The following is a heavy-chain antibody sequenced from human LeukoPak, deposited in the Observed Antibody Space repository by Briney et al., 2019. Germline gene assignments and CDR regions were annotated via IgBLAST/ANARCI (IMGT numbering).Heavy chain of an antibody. CDR1: GYTFTAYY. CDR2: INPSGTST. J-gene: IGHJ5*02. V-gene: IGHV1-46*01. CDR3: ARDNSVADTGWWFDP. D-gene: IGHD6-19*01. Sequence: ASVKVSCKASGYTFTAYYMHWLRQAPGQGLEWMGIINPSGTSTICAQKFQGRVTMTRDTSTSTDYMELSSLRFEDTAVYYCARDNSVADTGWWFDPWGQGTLVTVSS.